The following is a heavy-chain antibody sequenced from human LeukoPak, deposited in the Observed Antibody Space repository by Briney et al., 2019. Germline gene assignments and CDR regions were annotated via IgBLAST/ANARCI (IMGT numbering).Heavy chain of an antibody. CDR2: ISGSGGST. J-gene: IGHJ4*02. CDR3: AKAGDYYGSGIYFDY. D-gene: IGHD3-10*01. Sequence: GGSLRLSCAASGFTFSSYAMGWVRQAPGKGLEWVSAISGSGGSTYYADSVRGRFTISRDNSKNTLYLQMNSLRAEDTAVYYCAKAGDYYGSGIYFDYWGQGTLVTVSS. CDR1: GFTFSSYA. V-gene: IGHV3-23*01.